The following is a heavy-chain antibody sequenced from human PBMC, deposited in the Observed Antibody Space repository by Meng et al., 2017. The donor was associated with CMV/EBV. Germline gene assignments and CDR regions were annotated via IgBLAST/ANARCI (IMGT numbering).Heavy chain of an antibody. CDR2: INHSGST. D-gene: IGHD6-13*01. CDR3: ARGGIAAAGPFDY. J-gene: IGHJ4*02. CDR1: GGSFSGYY. V-gene: IGHV4-34*01. Sequence: QGQLQQWGAGLFKPSETLALTCAGYGGSFSGYYWSWIRQPPGKGLEWIGEINHSGSTNYNPSLKSRVTISVDTSKNQFSLKLSSVTAADTAVYYCARGGIAAAGPFDYWGQGTLVTVSS.